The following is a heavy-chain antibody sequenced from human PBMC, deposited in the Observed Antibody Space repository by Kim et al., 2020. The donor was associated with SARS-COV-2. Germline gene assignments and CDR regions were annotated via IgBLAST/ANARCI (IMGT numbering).Heavy chain of an antibody. Sequence: SVKVSCKASGGTFSSYAISWVRQAPGQGLEWMGGIIPIFGTANYAQKFQGRVTITADESTSTAYMELSSLRSEDTAVYYCALSSWFGELPFDYWGQGTLVTVSS. V-gene: IGHV1-69*13. CDR3: ALSSWFGELPFDY. J-gene: IGHJ4*02. CDR2: IIPIFGTA. CDR1: GGTFSSYA. D-gene: IGHD3-10*01.